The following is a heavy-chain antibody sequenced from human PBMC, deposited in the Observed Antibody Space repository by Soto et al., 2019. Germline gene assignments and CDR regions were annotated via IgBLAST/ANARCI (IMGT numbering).Heavy chain of an antibody. Sequence: EVQLLESGGGLVQPGGSLRLSCAASGFTFSSYAMSWVRQAPGKGLEWVSAISGSGGSTYYADSVKGRFTISRDNSKNRMYLQMNSLRAEDTAVYYCAKMLRWTPQAGMDVWGQGTTVTVSS. V-gene: IGHV3-23*01. CDR3: AKMLRWTPQAGMDV. CDR2: ISGSGGST. CDR1: GFTFSSYA. D-gene: IGHD4-17*01. J-gene: IGHJ6*02.